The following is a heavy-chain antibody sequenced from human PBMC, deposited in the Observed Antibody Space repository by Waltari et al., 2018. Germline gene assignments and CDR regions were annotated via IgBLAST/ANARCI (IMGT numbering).Heavy chain of an antibody. J-gene: IGHJ6*03. D-gene: IGHD3-9*01. Sequence: QVQLQESGPGLVKPSETLSLTCTVSGGSISSYYWSWIRQPPGKGLEWIGYIYYSGSTNYNPSLKSRVTISVDTSKNQFSRKLSSVTAADTAVYYCARALRYFDWLLGDYYYYYMDVWGKGTTVTVSS. CDR2: IYYSGST. CDR3: ARALRYFDWLLGDYYYYYMDV. V-gene: IGHV4-59*01. CDR1: GGSISSYY.